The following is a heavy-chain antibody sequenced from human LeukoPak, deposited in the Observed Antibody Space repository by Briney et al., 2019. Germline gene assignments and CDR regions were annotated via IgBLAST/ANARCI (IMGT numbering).Heavy chain of an antibody. J-gene: IGHJ4*02. CDR3: ARSLYDSGSSPFDH. V-gene: IGHV3-7*04. CDR1: EFTFSSYA. D-gene: IGHD3-10*01. CDR2: IKHDGSEK. Sequence: PGGSPRLSCAASEFTFSSYAMQWVRQAPGKGLEWVANIKHDGSEKYYVDSVKGRFTISRDNAKNSLFLQMNSLRAEDTAVYYCARSLYDSGSSPFDHWGQGTLVTVSS.